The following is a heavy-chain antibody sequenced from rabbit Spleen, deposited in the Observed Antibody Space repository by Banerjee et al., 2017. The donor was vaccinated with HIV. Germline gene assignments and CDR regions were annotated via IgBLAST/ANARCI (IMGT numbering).Heavy chain of an antibody. CDR3: VRGASSSGYYSL. V-gene: IGHV1S43*01. CDR2: INTDSGTT. D-gene: IGHD1-1*01. CDR1: GFSFSSSYY. J-gene: IGHJ4*01. Sequence: QEQLVESGGGLVKPEGSLTLTCTASGFSFSSSYYMCWVRQAPGKGLDLIACINTDSGTTSYTTWVNGRFTISRSISLNTVDLRMTSLAAADTATYFCVRGASSSGYYSLWGQGTLVTV.